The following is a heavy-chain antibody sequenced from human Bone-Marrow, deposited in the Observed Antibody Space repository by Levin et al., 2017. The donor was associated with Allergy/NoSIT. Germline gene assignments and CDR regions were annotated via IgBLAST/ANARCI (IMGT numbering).Heavy chain of an antibody. Sequence: ASVKVSCKASGGTFSSYAISWVRQAPGQGLEWMGGIIPIFGTANYAQKFQGRVTITADESTSTAYMELSSLRSEDTAVYYCARTLGLGPSPRIAVAGRFDPWGQGTLVTVSS. J-gene: IGHJ5*02. D-gene: IGHD6-19*01. CDR2: IIPIFGTA. CDR1: GGTFSSYA. CDR3: ARTLGLGPSPRIAVAGRFDP. V-gene: IGHV1-69*13.